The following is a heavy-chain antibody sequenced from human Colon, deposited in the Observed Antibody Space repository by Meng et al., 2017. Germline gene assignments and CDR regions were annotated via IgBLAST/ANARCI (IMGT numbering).Heavy chain of an antibody. CDR3: ARGDVLLWFGELVGFDY. CDR1: GFTFSSYA. J-gene: IGHJ4*02. Sequence: LKISCAASGFTFSSYAMHWVRQAPGKGLEWVAVISYDGSNKYYADSVKGRFTISRDNSKNTLYLQMNSLRAEDTAVYYCARGDVLLWFGELVGFDYWGQGTLVTVSS. D-gene: IGHD3-10*01. V-gene: IGHV3-30*04. CDR2: ISYDGSNK.